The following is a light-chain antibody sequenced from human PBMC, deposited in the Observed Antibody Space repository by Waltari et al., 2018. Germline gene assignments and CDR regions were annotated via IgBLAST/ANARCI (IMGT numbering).Light chain of an antibody. CDR3: QQYHSYPWT. CDR2: KAS. J-gene: IGKJ1*01. V-gene: IGKV1-5*03. CDR1: QSINSW. Sequence: DIQMTQSPSTLSASLGDRVTITCRASQSINSWLAWYQQKPGKAPKILIYKASSLESGVPSRFSGSESGTEFTLIISSLQPDDCATYYCQQYHSYPWTFGQGTKVEI.